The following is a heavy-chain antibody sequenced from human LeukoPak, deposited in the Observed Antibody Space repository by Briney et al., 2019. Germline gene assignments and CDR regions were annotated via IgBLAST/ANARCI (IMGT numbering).Heavy chain of an antibody. D-gene: IGHD6-19*01. V-gene: IGHV3-7*01. CDR2: IKEDGSEK. CDR3: AVTIAVGY. Sequence: GGSLRLSCAASGFNFSGYWVTWVRQAPGKGLEWVANIKEDGSEKHYVDSVKGRFTISRDNAKNSLYLEMNTLRLEDTAVYYCAVTIAVGYWGQGSLVTVSS. CDR1: GFNFSGYW. J-gene: IGHJ4*02.